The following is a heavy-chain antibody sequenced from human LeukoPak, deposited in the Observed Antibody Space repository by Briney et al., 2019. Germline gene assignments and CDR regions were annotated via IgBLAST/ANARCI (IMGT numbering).Heavy chain of an antibody. V-gene: IGHV2-70*11. CDR2: IDWDDDK. Sequence: SGPTLVNPTQTLTLACTFSGFSLSTSGMCVSWIRQPPGKALEWLARIDWDDDKYYSTSLKTRLTISKDTSKNQVVLTMTNMDPVDTATYYCARIRSYGYRGADWGQGTLVTVSS. CDR3: ARIRSYGYRGAD. J-gene: IGHJ4*02. CDR1: GFSLSTSGMC. D-gene: IGHD5-18*01.